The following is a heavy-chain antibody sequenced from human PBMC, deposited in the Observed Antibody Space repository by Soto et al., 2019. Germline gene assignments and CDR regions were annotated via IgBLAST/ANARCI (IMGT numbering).Heavy chain of an antibody. Sequence: QVQLVESGGGVVQPGMSLTLSCAASGFTFSNYGMHWVRQAPGKGLEWVAVISYDGNSIYYGDSVKGRFAISRDNSKVALYLQMNSLRAEDTAVYYCAKRYSSGWYFDSWGQGTLVTVSS. CDR3: AKRYSSGWYFDS. J-gene: IGHJ4*02. CDR2: ISYDGNSI. V-gene: IGHV3-30*18. D-gene: IGHD6-19*01. CDR1: GFTFSNYG.